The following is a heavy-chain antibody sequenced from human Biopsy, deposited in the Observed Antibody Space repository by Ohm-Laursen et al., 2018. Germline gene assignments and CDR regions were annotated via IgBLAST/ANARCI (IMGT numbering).Heavy chain of an antibody. CDR1: GYSFSTYD. Sequence: SSVKVSCKASGYSFSTYDVNWVRQARGQGLEWMGWVIPSSGKTGYAQRFQGRVTLTMNTSISTAYMELSGLRSEDTAVYFCARGYSRRVSIFEASIYWFDTWGQGTLVTVSP. V-gene: IGHV1-8*01. CDR3: ARGYSRRVSIFEASIYWFDT. CDR2: VIPSSGKT. J-gene: IGHJ5*02. D-gene: IGHD6-6*01.